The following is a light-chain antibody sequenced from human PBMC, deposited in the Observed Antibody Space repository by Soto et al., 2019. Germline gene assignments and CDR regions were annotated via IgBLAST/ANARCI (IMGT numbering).Light chain of an antibody. CDR2: EVS. CDR3: SSYTSSSIDDV. V-gene: IGLV2-14*01. J-gene: IGLJ1*01. CDR1: SSDAGGYNY. Sequence: QSAPTQPASVSGSPGQSITISCTGTSSDAGGYNYVSWYQQHPGKAPKLMIYEVSNRPSGVYNRFSGSKSGNTASLTISGRQAEDEADYYGSSYTSSSIDDVFGTGTQLTVL.